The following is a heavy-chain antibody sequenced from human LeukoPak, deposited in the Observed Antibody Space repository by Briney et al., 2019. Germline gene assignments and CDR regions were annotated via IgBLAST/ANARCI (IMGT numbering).Heavy chain of an antibody. V-gene: IGHV1-69*02. D-gene: IGHD5-18*01. CDR1: GGTFSSYT. CDR2: IIPILGIA. J-gene: IGHJ6*03. Sequence: GASVKVSCKASGGTFSSYTISWVRQAPGQGLEWMGRIIPILGIANYAQKFQGRVTITADKSTSTAYMELSSLRSEDTAVYYCARHVTAGYSYGYYYYYYMDVWGKGTTVTVSS. CDR3: ARHVTAGYSYGYYYYYYMDV.